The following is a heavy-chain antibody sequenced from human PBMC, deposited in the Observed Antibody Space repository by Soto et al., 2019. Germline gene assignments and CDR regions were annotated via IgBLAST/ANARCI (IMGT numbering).Heavy chain of an antibody. CDR2: ISAYNGNT. J-gene: IGHJ5*02. CDR1: GYTFTSYG. Sequence: ASVKVSCKASGYTFTSYGISWLRQAPGQGLEWMGWISAYNGNTNYAQKLQGRVTMTTDTSTSTAYMELRSLRSDDTAVYYCARGGNCSGGSCYTNWFDPWGQGTLVTVSS. CDR3: ARGGNCSGGSCYTNWFDP. V-gene: IGHV1-18*01. D-gene: IGHD2-15*01.